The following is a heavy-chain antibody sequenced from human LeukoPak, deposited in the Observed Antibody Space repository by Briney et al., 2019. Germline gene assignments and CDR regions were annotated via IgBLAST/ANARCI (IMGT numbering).Heavy chain of an antibody. CDR2: INPNSGGT. J-gene: IGHJ4*02. CDR3: ARAINSGYYPFTPDY. Sequence: ASVKVSCKASGYTFTGYYMHWVRQAPGQGLEWMGWINPNSGGTNYAQKFQGRVTMTRDTSISTAYMELSRLRSDDTAVYFCARAINSGYYPFTPDYWGQGTLVTVSS. D-gene: IGHD3-22*01. CDR1: GYTFTGYY. V-gene: IGHV1-2*02.